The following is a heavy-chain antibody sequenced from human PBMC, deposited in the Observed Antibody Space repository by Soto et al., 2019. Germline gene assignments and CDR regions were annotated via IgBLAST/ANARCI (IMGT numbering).Heavy chain of an antibody. V-gene: IGHV3-30*03. CDR2: ISYDGSDK. Sequence: QVQLVESGGGVVQPGRSLRLSCAASGFPFTSYGMHWVREGPDKGLEWVAIISYDGSDKYYADSVKGRFTISRDNSKNTLDLQMNRLRPEDTALYYCVGGQEFFDYPGQGTL. CDR1: GFPFTSYG. CDR3: VGGQEFFDY. J-gene: IGHJ4*02. D-gene: IGHD3-10*01.